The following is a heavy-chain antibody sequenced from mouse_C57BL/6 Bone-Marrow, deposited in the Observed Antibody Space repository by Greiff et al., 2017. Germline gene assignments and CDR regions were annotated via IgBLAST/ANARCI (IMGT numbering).Heavy chain of an antibody. CDR2: IDPSDSET. CDR1: GYTFTSYW. CDR3: AREGLYYYYGNYDYFDY. Sequence: VQLQQPGAELVRPGSSVKLSCKASGYTFTSYWMHWVKQRPIQGLEWIGNIDPSDSETHYNQKFKDKATLTVDKSSSTAYMQLSSLTSEDSAVXYCAREGLYYYYGNYDYFDYWGQGTTLTVSS. V-gene: IGHV1-52*01. D-gene: IGHD2-1*01. J-gene: IGHJ2*01.